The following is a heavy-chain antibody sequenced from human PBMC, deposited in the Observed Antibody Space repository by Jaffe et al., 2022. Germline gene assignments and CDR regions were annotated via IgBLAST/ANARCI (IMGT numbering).Heavy chain of an antibody. Sequence: QVQLQESGPGLVKPSETLSLTCTVSGGSISSYYWSWIRQPPGKGLEWIGYIYYSGSTNYNPSLKSRVTISVDTSKNQFSLKLSSVTAADTAVYYCARETGYSKAFDIWGQGTMVTVSS. J-gene: IGHJ3*02. V-gene: IGHV4-59*01. CDR3: ARETGYSKAFDI. D-gene: IGHD6-13*01. CDR1: GGSISSYY. CDR2: IYYSGST.